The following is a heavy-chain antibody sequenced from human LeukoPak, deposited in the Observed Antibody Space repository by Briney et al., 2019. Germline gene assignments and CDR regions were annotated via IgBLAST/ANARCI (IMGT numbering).Heavy chain of an antibody. CDR2: IYYSGST. J-gene: IGHJ3*02. CDR3: ARHVPMRLLWYAFDI. V-gene: IGHV4-39*01. Sequence: SQTLSLTCTVSGGSISSGSYYWGWIRQPPGKGLEWIGSIYYSGSTYYNPSLKSRVTISVDTSKNQFSLKLSSVTAADTAVYYCARHVPMRLLWYAFDIWGQGTMVTVSS. CDR1: GGSISSGSYY. D-gene: IGHD2/OR15-2a*01.